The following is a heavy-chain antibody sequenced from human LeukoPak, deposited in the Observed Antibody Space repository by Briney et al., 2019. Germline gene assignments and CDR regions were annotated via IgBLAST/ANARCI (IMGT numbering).Heavy chain of an antibody. CDR1: GFTFSSYG. D-gene: IGHD1-26*01. CDR2: IWYDGSNK. J-gene: IGHJ4*02. V-gene: IGHV3-33*06. Sequence: QSGRSLRLSCAASGFTFSSYGMHWVRQAPGKGLEWVAVIWYDGSNKYYADSVKGRFTISRDNSKNTLYLQMNSLRAEDTAVYYCAKDLEPPLSGSYSFDYWGQGTLVTVSS. CDR3: AKDLEPPLSGSYSFDY.